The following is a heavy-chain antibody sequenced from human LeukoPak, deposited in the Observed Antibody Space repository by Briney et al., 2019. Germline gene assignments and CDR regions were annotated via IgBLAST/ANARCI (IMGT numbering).Heavy chain of an antibody. CDR2: IYYSGTI. Sequence: SETLSLTCTVSGGSINSYYWNWIRRPPGGGLEWVWYIYYSGTINYNPSLKSRVSISVDTSKNQFSLKLSSVTAADTAVYYCARDHSSVSLGWFDPWGQGTLVSVSS. D-gene: IGHD3-16*02. V-gene: IGHV4-59*01. CDR1: GGSINSYY. J-gene: IGHJ5*02. CDR3: ARDHSSVSLGWFDP.